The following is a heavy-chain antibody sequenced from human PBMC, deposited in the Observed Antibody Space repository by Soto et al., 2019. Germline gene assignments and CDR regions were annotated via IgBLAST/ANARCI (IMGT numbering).Heavy chain of an antibody. V-gene: IGHV4-59*01. CDR3: AREGNLGRWIQPLDS. CDR1: ADSISIYS. D-gene: IGHD2-2*03. J-gene: IGHJ4*02. Sequence: PSEIVSLTCTVSADSISIYSWSRIRQPPGKGLEWIGNIHYNGNTKYSPSLQSRVSMSVDTSKNHFSLKLISVTTADTAVYFCAREGNLGRWIQPLDSWGQGTLVTVSS. CDR2: IHYNGNT.